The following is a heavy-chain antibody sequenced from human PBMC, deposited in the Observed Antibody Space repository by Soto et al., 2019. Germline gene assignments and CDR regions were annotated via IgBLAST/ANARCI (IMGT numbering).Heavy chain of an antibody. J-gene: IGHJ6*03. CDR1: GGSISSGGYY. CDR2: IYYSGST. D-gene: IGHD2-15*01. Sequence: SETLSLTCTVSGGSISSGGYYWSWIRQHPGKGLEWIGYIYYSGSTYYNPSLKSRVTISVDTSKNQFSLKLSSVTAAATAVYYCASDSGPAELNIVEHRGYYYYYMDVLGKGPTVTVSS. V-gene: IGHV4-31*03. CDR3: ASDSGPAELNIVEHRGYYYYYMDV.